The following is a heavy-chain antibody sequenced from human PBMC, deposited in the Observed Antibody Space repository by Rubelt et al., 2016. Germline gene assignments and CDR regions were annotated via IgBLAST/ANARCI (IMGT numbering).Heavy chain of an antibody. CDR1: GFTFSSYW. CDR3: ARGKCSSTSCYRIDAFDI. D-gene: IGHD2-2*02. V-gene: IGHV3-7*01. Sequence: EVQLVESGVGLVQPGGSLRLSCAASGFTFSSYWMSWVRQAPGKGLEWVANIKQDGSEKYYVDSVKGRFTISRDNAKNSLYLQMNSLRAEDTAVYYCARGKCSSTSCYRIDAFDIWGQGTMVTVSS. CDR2: IKQDGSEK. J-gene: IGHJ3*02.